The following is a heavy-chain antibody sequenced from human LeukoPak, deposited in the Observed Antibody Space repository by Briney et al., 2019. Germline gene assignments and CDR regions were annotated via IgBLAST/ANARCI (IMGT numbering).Heavy chain of an antibody. CDR3: ARDAQRGFDYSNSLKY. Sequence: PGGSLRLSCAASGFIYSHYGMHWVRQAPGKGLEWVAVIWSDGSNRFYAGSVKGRFTISRDNSQNTLFLQMNSLRAEDTAMYYCARDAQRGFDYSNSLKYWGHGTLVTVPS. CDR1: GFIYSHYG. CDR2: IWSDGSNR. V-gene: IGHV3-33*01. J-gene: IGHJ4*01. D-gene: IGHD4-11*01.